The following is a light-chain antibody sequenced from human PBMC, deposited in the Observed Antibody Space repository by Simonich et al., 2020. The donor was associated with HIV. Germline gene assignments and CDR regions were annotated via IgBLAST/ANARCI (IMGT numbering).Light chain of an antibody. CDR2: KVS. Sequence: DIVMTQSPLSLPVTLGQPASISCRSSKSLVHSDGNNYLNWYHQRPGQSPRCLIYKVSNRDSGVPDRFSGSGSDTDFTLKISRVEAEDVGIYYCMQGTLWWTFGQGTKVEIK. CDR1: KSLVHSDGNNY. J-gene: IGKJ1*01. V-gene: IGKV2-30*02. CDR3: MQGTLWWT.